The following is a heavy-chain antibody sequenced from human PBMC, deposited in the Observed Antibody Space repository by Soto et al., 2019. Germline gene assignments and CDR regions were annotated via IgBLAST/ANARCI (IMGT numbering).Heavy chain of an antibody. J-gene: IGHJ4*02. CDR3: AKAVSSGWYVGTFDY. CDR1: GFTFSSYA. CDR2: ISGSGGST. D-gene: IGHD6-19*01. V-gene: IGHV3-23*01. Sequence: PGGSLRLSCAASGFTFSSYAMSWVRQAPGKGLEWVSAISGSGGSTYYADSVKGRFTISRDNSKNTLYLQMNSLRAEDTAVYYCAKAVSSGWYVGTFDYWGQGTLVTVSS.